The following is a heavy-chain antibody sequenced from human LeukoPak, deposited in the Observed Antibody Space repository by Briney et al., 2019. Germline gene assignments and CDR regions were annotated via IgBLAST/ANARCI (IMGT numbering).Heavy chain of an antibody. V-gene: IGHV3-7*01. CDR1: GFTFSSYW. D-gene: IGHD3-22*01. CDR3: GRLPNYDSSY. CDR2: IKQDGSEK. J-gene: IGHJ4*02. Sequence: PGRSLRLSCAASGFTFSSYWMSWVRQAPGKGLEWVANIKQDGSEKYYADSVKGRFTISRDNSKNTLFLQMNSLRAVDTAVYYCGRLPNYDSSYWGQGTLVTVSS.